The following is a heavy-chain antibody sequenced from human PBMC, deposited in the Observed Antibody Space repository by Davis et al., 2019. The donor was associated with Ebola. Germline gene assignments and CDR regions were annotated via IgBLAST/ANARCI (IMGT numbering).Heavy chain of an antibody. CDR2: INPSGST. CDR3: ARAPVAGTNIWWFDP. J-gene: IGHJ5*02. Sequence: MPSETLSLTCAVYGGSFSGYYWSWIRQPPGKGLEWIGEINPSGSTNYNPSLKSRVTISVDTSKNQFSLKLSSVTAADTAVFYCARAPVAGTNIWWFDPWGQGTLVTVSS. V-gene: IGHV4-34*01. D-gene: IGHD6-19*01. CDR1: GGSFSGYY.